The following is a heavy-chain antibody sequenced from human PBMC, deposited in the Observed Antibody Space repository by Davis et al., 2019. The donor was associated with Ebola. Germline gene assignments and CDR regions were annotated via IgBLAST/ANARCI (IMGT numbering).Heavy chain of an antibody. D-gene: IGHD5-12*01. CDR3: AKDRGAYSGRGGDALQL. CDR1: GFTFSTFV. V-gene: IGHV3-23*01. Sequence: GESLKISCAASGFTFSTFVMSWVRQAPGKGLEWVSGISSSGDYTYYVDSIKGRFTISRDNSKNTLYLQMNSLRAEDTAVYFCAKDRGAYSGRGGDALQLWGQGTTVTVSS. CDR2: ISSSGDYT. J-gene: IGHJ3*01.